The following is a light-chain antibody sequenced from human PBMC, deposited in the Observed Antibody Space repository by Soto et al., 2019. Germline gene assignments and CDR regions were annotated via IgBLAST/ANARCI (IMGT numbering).Light chain of an antibody. CDR3: QQYNSYSLT. V-gene: IGKV1-5*03. CDR2: KAS. J-gene: IGKJ3*01. Sequence: DIQMTQSPSTLSASVGDRVTITCRASQSISSWLAWYQQKPGKAPKLLIYKASSLESGVPSRFRGSGSGTEFAITISSLQPDDFATYYCQQYNSYSLTFGPGTKVDSK. CDR1: QSISSW.